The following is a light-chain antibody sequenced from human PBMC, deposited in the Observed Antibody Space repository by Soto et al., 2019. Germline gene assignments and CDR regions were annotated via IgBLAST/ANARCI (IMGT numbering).Light chain of an antibody. Sequence: NFMLTQPHSVSESPGQTVTISCTGNSGSIARNYVQWYQQRPGSAPTIVIFEDNRRPSGVPDRFSASIDSSSNSASLTISGLQTEDEADYYCQSYDSSNVVFGGGTKLTVL. V-gene: IGLV6-57*02. J-gene: IGLJ2*01. CDR1: SGSIARNY. CDR3: QSYDSSNVV. CDR2: EDN.